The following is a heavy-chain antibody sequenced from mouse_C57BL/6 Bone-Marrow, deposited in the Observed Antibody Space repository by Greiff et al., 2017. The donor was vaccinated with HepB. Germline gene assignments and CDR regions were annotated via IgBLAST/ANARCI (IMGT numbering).Heavy chain of an antibody. CDR3: ASLGLRRRQYYFDY. V-gene: IGHV1-72*01. D-gene: IGHD2-2*01. J-gene: IGHJ2*01. CDR1: GYTFTSYW. CDR2: IDPNSGGT. Sequence: QVQLQQPGAELAKPGASVKLSCKASGYTFTSYWMHWVKQRPGRGLEWIGRIDPNSGGTKYNEKFKSKATLTVDKPSSTSYMQLSSLTSEDSAVYYCASLGLRRRQYYFDYWGQGTTLTVSS.